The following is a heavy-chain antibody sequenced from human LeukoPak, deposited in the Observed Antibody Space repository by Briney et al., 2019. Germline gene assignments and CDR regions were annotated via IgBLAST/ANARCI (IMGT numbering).Heavy chain of an antibody. CDR3: ANSEFYVSGKYAGLDN. J-gene: IGHJ4*02. CDR1: GLTYSTYV. D-gene: IGHD3-10*01. Sequence: PGGPLRLSCGASGLTYSTYVMNWARQAPGKGLEWVSTIGDDTYYADSVKGRNTVSRDNARNTLYLQMNFLGVEDTAVYYCANSEFYVSGKYAGLDNWGQGTLVTVSS. CDR2: IGDDT. V-gene: IGHV3-23*01.